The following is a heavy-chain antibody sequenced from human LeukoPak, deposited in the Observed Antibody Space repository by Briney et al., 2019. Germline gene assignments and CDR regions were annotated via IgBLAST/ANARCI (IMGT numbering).Heavy chain of an antibody. CDR1: GLTFSSSS. V-gene: IGHV3-30*02. CDR3: ANDFNWATDY. CDR2: IRHDGSDK. J-gene: IGHJ4*02. D-gene: IGHD1-1*01. Sequence: GGSQRLSCAASGLTFSSSSFHWVRQAPGKGLEWVAFIRHDGSDKYYADSAKGRFISSRDNSKNNVYLQMNSLRIEDSALYYCANDFNWATDYWGQGTLVTVSS.